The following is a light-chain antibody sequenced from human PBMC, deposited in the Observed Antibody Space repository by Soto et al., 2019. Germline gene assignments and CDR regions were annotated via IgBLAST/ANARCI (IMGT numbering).Light chain of an antibody. CDR1: QSLSIRS. Sequence: EIVLTQSPDPLSLSPGERATLFCRASQSLSIRSLAWYQQEPGLAPRLLIYDASSRATGIPDRFSGSGSGTDFTLTISRLEPEDFAVYYCQQYGSSPITFGQGTRLEIK. V-gene: IGKV3D-20*01. J-gene: IGKJ5*01. CDR2: DAS. CDR3: QQYGSSPIT.